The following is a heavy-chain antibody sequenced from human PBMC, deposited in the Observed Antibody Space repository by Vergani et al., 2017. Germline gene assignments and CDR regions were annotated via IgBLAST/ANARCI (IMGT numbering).Heavy chain of an antibody. CDR2: ISGSGGST. V-gene: IGHV3-23*04. D-gene: IGHD3-16*01. Sequence: VQLVESGGGLVKPGGSLRLSCAASGFTFSDFSMSWVRQAPGKGLEWVSAISGSGGSTYYADSVKGRFTISRDNSKNTLYLQMNSLRAEDTAVYYCAKESGGYYYYYMDVWDKGTTVTVSS. CDR3: AKESGGYYYYYMDV. CDR1: GFTFSDFS. J-gene: IGHJ6*03.